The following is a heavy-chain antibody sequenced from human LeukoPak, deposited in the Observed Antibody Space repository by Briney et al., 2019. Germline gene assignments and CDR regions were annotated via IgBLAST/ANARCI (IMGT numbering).Heavy chain of an antibody. Sequence: GGSLRLSCAASGFTFSNAWMSWVRQAPGKGLEWVGRIKSKTDGGTTDYAAPVKGRFTISRDDSKNTLYLQMNSLKTEDTAAYYCTTEPGHHEPDAFDIWGQGTMVTVSS. CDR1: GFTFSNAW. J-gene: IGHJ3*02. V-gene: IGHV3-15*01. D-gene: IGHD1-14*01. CDR3: TTEPGHHEPDAFDI. CDR2: IKSKTDGGTT.